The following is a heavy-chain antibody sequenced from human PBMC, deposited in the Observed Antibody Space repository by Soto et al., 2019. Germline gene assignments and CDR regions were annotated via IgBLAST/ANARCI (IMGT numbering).Heavy chain of an antibody. V-gene: IGHV1-18*01. J-gene: IGHJ4*02. CDR2: LITYHGNT. CDR1: GYTFSSYA. CDR3: ARTGPPVDY. Sequence: QGQLVQSGAEVKKPGASVKVSCKASGYTFSSYAISWVRQAPGQGLDWMGWLITYHGNTNYAQKLQGRVTMTTDTTTTTAYMDLRSLRSDATAEYDCARTGPPVDYWGQGTLVTVSS.